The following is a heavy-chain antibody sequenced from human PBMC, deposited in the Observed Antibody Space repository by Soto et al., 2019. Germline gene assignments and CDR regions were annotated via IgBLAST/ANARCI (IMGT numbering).Heavy chain of an antibody. V-gene: IGHV1-2*04. CDR3: ARGGGDGYNYEFDY. D-gene: IGHD1-1*01. CDR1: GYTFTSYY. CDR2: INPNSGGT. Sequence: ASVKVSCKASGYTFTSYYMHWVRQAPGQGLEWMGWINPNSGGTNYAQKFQGWVTMTRDTSISTAYMELSRLRSDDTAVYYCARGGGDGYNYEFDYWGQGTLVTVSS. J-gene: IGHJ4*02.